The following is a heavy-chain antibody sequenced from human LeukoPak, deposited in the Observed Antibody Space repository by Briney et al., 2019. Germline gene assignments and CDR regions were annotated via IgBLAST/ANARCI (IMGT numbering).Heavy chain of an antibody. Sequence: GASVKVSCKVSGYIFTSYGISRVRQAPGQGLGWMGWISGYKGNTNYAQKFQGGVTMTTETSTSTAYMELRSLRSDDTAVYFCAREDSSGWYYFDYWGQGTLVTVSS. CDR3: AREDSSGWYYFDY. V-gene: IGHV1-18*04. CDR1: GYIFTSYG. D-gene: IGHD6-19*01. CDR2: ISGYKGNT. J-gene: IGHJ4*02.